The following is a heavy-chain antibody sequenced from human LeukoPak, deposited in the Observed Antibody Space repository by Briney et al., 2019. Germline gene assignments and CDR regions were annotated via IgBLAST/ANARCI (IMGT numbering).Heavy chain of an antibody. V-gene: IGHV3-23*01. CDR1: GFTFSSYA. D-gene: IGHD3-3*01. CDR3: AKAPSSDDFWSGYYPEWFDP. Sequence: GGSLRLSCAASGFTFSSYATSWVRQAPGKGLEWVSAISGSGGSTYYADSVKGRFTISRDNSKNTLYLQMNSLRAEDTAVYYCAKAPSSDDFWSGYYPEWFDPWGQGTLVTVSS. CDR2: ISGSGGST. J-gene: IGHJ5*02.